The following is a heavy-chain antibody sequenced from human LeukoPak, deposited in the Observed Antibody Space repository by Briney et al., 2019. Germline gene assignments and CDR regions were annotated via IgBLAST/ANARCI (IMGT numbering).Heavy chain of an antibody. V-gene: IGHV3-30*02. CDR2: IRYDGSNK. J-gene: IGHJ6*03. CDR3: ANYGGNSVGSYMDV. Sequence: GGSLRLSCAASGFTFSSYGMHWVRQAPGKGLEWVAFIRYDGSNKSYADSVKGRFTISRDNSKNTLYLQMNSLRAEDTAVYYCANYGGNSVGSYMDVWGKGTTVTVSS. CDR1: GFTFSSYG. D-gene: IGHD4-23*01.